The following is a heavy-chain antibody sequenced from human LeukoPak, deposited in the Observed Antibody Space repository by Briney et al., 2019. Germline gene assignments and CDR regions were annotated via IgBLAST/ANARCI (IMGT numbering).Heavy chain of an antibody. Sequence: PGGSLRLSCAASGFTFSSYSMNWVRQAPGKGLEWVSYISSSSSTIYYADSVKGRFTISRGNAKNLLYLQMNSLRAEDTAVYYCARLYCSGGSCYSWFDYWGQGTLVTVSS. D-gene: IGHD2-15*01. J-gene: IGHJ4*02. CDR1: GFTFSSYS. CDR3: ARLYCSGGSCYSWFDY. CDR2: ISSSSSTI. V-gene: IGHV3-48*01.